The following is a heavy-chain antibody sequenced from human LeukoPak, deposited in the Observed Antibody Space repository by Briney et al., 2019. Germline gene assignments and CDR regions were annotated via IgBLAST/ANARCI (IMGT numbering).Heavy chain of an antibody. CDR3: VRDAHYYGSGSRNKAIDY. J-gene: IGHJ4*02. Sequence: PSETLSLTCTVSGGSISSSSYYWGWIRQPPGKGLEWIGSIYYSGSTYYNPSLKSRVTISVDTSKNQFSLELRSVTAADTAVYYCVRDAHYYGSGSRNKAIDYWGQGTLVTVSS. CDR2: IYYSGST. D-gene: IGHD3-10*01. V-gene: IGHV4-39*07. CDR1: GGSISSSSYY.